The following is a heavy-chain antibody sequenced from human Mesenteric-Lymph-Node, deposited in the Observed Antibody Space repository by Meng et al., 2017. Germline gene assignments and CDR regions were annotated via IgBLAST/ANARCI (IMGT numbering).Heavy chain of an antibody. D-gene: IGHD1-26*01. CDR1: DNNRHVLS. CDR3: ARDRGSYGWFDP. J-gene: IGHJ5*02. CDR2: FDPEDGET. V-gene: IGHV1-24*01. Sequence: VKLGAEGKIPEASVKLLCKVADNNRHVLSMHWMRPAPGKWLEGMGGFDPEDGETIYAQKFQGRVTMTRDTSISTAYMELSRLRSDDTAVYYCARDRGSYGWFDPWGQGTLVTVSS.